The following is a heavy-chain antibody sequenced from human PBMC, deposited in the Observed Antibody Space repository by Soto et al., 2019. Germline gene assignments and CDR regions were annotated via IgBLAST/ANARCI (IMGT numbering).Heavy chain of an antibody. Sequence: QVQLVQSGTEGKEPGASMKISCQDSGYTFTRYYITWVRQATGQGLEWMGWMNPQTGNTAYAEKFQGRVTMTRSTSINTAYMELSALRSEDTAVYYCARLSEESSSSNYYYFYMDVWGKGSTLTVSS. CDR3: ARLSEESSSSNYYYFYMDV. V-gene: IGHV1-8*01. J-gene: IGHJ6*03. D-gene: IGHD6-6*01. CDR2: MNPQTGNT. CDR1: GYTFTRYY.